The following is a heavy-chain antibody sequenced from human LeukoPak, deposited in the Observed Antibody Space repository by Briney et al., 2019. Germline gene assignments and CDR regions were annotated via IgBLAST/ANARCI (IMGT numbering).Heavy chain of an antibody. CDR1: GFTFSSYW. CDR2: IKQDGSEK. V-gene: IGHV3-7*04. J-gene: IGHJ4*02. D-gene: IGHD2-15*01. Sequence: PGGSLRLSCAASGFTFSSYWMSWVRQAPGKGLEWVANIKQDGSEKYYVDSVKGRFTISRDNAKNSLYLQMNSLKAEDTAVYYCARALRGVAATSSFDYWGQGTLVTVSS. CDR3: ARALRGVAATSSFDY.